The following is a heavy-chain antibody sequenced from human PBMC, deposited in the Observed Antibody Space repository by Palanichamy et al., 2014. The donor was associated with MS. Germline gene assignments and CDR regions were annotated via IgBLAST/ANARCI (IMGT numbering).Heavy chain of an antibody. CDR3: ARDCDSAGCYEEGYYFEY. Sequence: EVQLVESGGGLVQPGGSLGLSCAASGFTFSSSWMSWVRQAPGKGLEWVANIKQDGTKKYSVDSVKGRFTISRDNVKKSLFLQMDSLRVDDTAIYYCARDCDSAGCYEEGYYFEYWGQGTLVTVSS. J-gene: IGHJ4*02. CDR1: GFTFSSSW. D-gene: IGHD2-2*01. CDR2: IKQDGTKK. V-gene: IGHV3-7*01.